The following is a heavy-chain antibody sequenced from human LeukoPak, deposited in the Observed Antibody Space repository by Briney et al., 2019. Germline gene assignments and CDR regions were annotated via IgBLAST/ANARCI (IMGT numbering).Heavy chain of an antibody. J-gene: IGHJ5*02. D-gene: IGHD3-22*01. CDR2: INAGNGNT. CDR3: ARIVVEMGFDP. V-gene: IGHV1-3*01. Sequence: GASVKVSCKASGYTFTSYAMHWVRQAPGQRLEWMGWINAGNGNTKYSQKFQGRVTTTRDTSASTAYMELSSLRSEDTAVYYCARIVVEMGFDPWGQGTLVTVSS. CDR1: GYTFTSYA.